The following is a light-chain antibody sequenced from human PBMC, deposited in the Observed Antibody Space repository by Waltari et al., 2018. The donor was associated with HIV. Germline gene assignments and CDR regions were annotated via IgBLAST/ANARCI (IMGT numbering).Light chain of an antibody. CDR3: ATWDDGLNALL. J-gene: IGLJ2*01. V-gene: IGLV1-36*01. Sequence: QSVLTQSRSVSEAPGQRVTISCSGSSSNIGSHDVTWFRQSPGKPPKLLVYHDDLILSGVSDRLSASKSGTSASLAINDLQSEDESLYYCATWDDGLNALLFGGGTKVTVL. CDR2: HDD. CDR1: SSNIGSHD.